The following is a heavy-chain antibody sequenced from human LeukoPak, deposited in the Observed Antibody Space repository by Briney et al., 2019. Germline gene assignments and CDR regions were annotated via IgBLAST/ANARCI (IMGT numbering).Heavy chain of an antibody. V-gene: IGHV1-46*01. D-gene: IGHD3-22*01. J-gene: IGHJ5*02. Sequence: GPSVKVSCKASGYTFTSYYMHWVRQAPGQGVEWMGIINPSGGSTSYAQKFQGRLTMTRDTSTRTVYMELSSLRSEDTAVYYCARAPVYDSSGPNIWGWWFDPWGQGTLVTVSS. CDR1: GYTFTSYY. CDR3: ARAPVYDSSGPNIWGWWFDP. CDR2: INPSGGST.